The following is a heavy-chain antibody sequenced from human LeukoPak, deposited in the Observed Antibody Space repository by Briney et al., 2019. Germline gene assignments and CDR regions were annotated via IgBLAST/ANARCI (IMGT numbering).Heavy chain of an antibody. CDR1: GGTFSSYA. V-gene: IGHV1-69*01. Sequence: SVKVSCKASGGTFSSYAISWVRQAPGQGLEWMGGIIPIFGTANYAQKFQGRVTITADESTSTAYMELSSLRSEDTAVYYCARGWVYDFWSGFAFDYWGQGALVTVSS. CDR2: IIPIFGTA. J-gene: IGHJ4*02. D-gene: IGHD3-3*01. CDR3: ARGWVYDFWSGFAFDY.